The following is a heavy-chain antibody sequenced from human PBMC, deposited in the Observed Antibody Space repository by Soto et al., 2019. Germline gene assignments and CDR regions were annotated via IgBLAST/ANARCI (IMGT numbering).Heavy chain of an antibody. J-gene: IGHJ5*02. CDR1: GASISVHSYY. CDR2: SYYSGTT. D-gene: IGHD1-20*01. V-gene: IGHV4-39*01. Sequence: KPSETLSLTCTVSGASISVHSYYWTWIRQPPGKGLEWIGSSYYSGTTYFNPSLKSRATISVDTAKNQFSLRLTSVTAADTAIYYCTRRYNWNAKYFDPWGPRALVTVCS. CDR3: TRRYNWNAKYFDP.